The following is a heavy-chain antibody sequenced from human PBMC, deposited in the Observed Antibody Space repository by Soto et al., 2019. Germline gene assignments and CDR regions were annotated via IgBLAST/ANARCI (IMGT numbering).Heavy chain of an antibody. D-gene: IGHD1-26*01. CDR3: AREGMSGSYLWANDVQKPAFDI. V-gene: IGHV1-46*01. Sequence: ASVKVSCKASGYTFTSYYMHWVRQAPGQGLEWMGIINPSGGSTSYAQKFQGRVTMTRDTSTSTVYMELSSLRSEDTAVYYCAREGMSGSYLWANDVQKPAFDIWGQGTMVTVSS. CDR1: GYTFTSYY. J-gene: IGHJ3*02. CDR2: INPSGGST.